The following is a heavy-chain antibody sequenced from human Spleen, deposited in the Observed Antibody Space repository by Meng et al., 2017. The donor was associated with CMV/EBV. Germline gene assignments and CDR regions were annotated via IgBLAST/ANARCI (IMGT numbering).Heavy chain of an antibody. D-gene: IGHD1-14*01. Sequence: GGSLRLSCAASGFTFSSYGMHWVRQTPGKGLEWVAFIRYDGTNKYYADSVKGRFTISRDNSKNTLYLQMNSLRAEDTAVYYCARDIIYDYGMDVWGQGTTVTVSS. CDR1: GFTFSSYG. V-gene: IGHV3-30*02. J-gene: IGHJ6*02. CDR2: IRYDGTNK. CDR3: ARDIIYDYGMDV.